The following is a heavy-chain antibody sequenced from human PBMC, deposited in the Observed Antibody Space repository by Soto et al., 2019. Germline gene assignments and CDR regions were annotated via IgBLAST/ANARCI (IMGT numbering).Heavy chain of an antibody. CDR3: AKVLTGYYYYFEY. CDR2: VGGSGEYT. CDR1: GFTFSSYA. Sequence: VALRLSCAASGFTFSSYAMIWVRQAPWKGLEWVSGVGGSGEYTYYADSVKGRFTISRDNSKNTVYLQISSLRAEDTAVYYCAKVLTGYYYYFEYWGQGTLVTVSS. J-gene: IGHJ4*02. D-gene: IGHD3-9*01. V-gene: IGHV3-23*01.